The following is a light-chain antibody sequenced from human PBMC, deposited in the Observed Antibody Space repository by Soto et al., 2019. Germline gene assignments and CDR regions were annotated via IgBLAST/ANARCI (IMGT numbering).Light chain of an antibody. CDR3: QQRSNWPPIT. CDR1: QYVANS. J-gene: IGKJ5*01. V-gene: IGKV3-11*01. CDR2: AAS. Sequence: EIVLTQSPATLSLSPGERATLSCRASQYVANSLAWNQQKPGQAPRLLIYAASDRAAGIPGRSSGSGSGTDFTVATSSPAPEDFAIYYCQQRSNWPPITFGQGTRLDIK.